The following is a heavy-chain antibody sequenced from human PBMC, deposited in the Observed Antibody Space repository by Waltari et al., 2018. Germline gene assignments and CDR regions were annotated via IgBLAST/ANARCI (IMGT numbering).Heavy chain of an antibody. J-gene: IGHJ3*01. D-gene: IGHD6-19*01. CDR3: ATALGDSSSASRPFDF. CDR1: GYTFSDYS. Sequence: EVQLLQSGAELKEPETAVRVSCQVSGYTFSDYSIHWVQQAPGKGLRGMGLVDPEDGETIYADNFQGRVTISADTSTDTAFMELSSLRSEDTAVFYCATALGDSSSASRPFDFWGQGTMITVSS. CDR2: VDPEDGET. V-gene: IGHV1-69-2*01.